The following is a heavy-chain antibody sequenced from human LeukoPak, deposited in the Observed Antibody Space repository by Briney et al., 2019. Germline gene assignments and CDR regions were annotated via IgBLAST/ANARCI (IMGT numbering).Heavy chain of an antibody. J-gene: IGHJ6*03. CDR1: GGTFSSYA. Sequence: ASVKVSCKASGGTFSSYAISWVRQAPGQGLEWMGGIIPIFGTANYAQKFQGRVTITTDESTSTAYMELSSLRSEDTAVYYCARYCTTCAHHHYMDVWGKGTPVTVSS. D-gene: IGHD2-2*01. CDR3: ARYCTTCAHHHYMDV. CDR2: IIPIFGTA. V-gene: IGHV1-69*05.